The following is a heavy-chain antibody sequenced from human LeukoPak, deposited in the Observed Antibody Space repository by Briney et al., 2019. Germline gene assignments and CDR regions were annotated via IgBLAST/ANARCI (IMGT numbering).Heavy chain of an antibody. Sequence: PSETLSLTCAVYGGSFSGYYWSWIRQPPGKGLEWIGEINHSGSTNYNPSPKSRVTISVDTSKNQFSLKLSSVTAADTAVYYCARGSTGLYYFDYWGQGTLVTVSS. CDR3: ARGSTGLYYFDY. CDR2: INHSGST. CDR1: GGSFSGYY. D-gene: IGHD3-16*01. J-gene: IGHJ4*02. V-gene: IGHV4-34*01.